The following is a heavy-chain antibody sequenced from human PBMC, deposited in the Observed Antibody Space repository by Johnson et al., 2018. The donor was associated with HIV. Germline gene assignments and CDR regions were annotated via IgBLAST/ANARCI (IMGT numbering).Heavy chain of an antibody. D-gene: IGHD3-16*01. Sequence: VQLVESGGGLVQPGRSLRLSCAASGFTFDDYAMHWVRQAPGKGLEWVSGISWNSGSIGSADSVKGRLTISRDNSKNMLYLQMNSLRAEDTAVYYCAKDKGGWAYYAFDIWGQGTMVTVSS. V-gene: IGHV3-9*01. CDR2: ISWNSGSI. J-gene: IGHJ3*02. CDR1: GFTFDDYA. CDR3: AKDKGGWAYYAFDI.